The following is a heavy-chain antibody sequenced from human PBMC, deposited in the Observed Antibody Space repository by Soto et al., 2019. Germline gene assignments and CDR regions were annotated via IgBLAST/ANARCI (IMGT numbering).Heavy chain of an antibody. V-gene: IGHV3-74*01. CDR2: IDTSGSST. J-gene: IGHJ4*02. D-gene: IGHD3-9*01. CDR1: GLIFTNFW. Sequence: WGSLRLSCEASGLIFTNFWMHWVRQVPGKGLVWVSRIDTSGSSTSYADSVKGRFTISRDNAKNTVSLQMNSLRAEDTGVYYCAKDSWYFALWSKGSLVTVSS. CDR3: AKDSWYFAL.